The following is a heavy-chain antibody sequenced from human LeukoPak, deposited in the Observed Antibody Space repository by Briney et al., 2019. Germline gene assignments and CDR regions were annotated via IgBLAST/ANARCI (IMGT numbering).Heavy chain of an antibody. D-gene: IGHD3-22*01. CDR1: GGSISSGGYS. CDR2: IYHSGST. V-gene: IGHV4-30-2*01. CDR3: ARGEYYDSSGYPFDY. J-gene: IGHJ4*02. Sequence: PSETLSLTCAVSGGSISSGGYSWSWIRQPPGKGLEWIGYIYHSGSTYYNPSLKSRVTISVDRSKNQFSLKLSSVTAADTAVYYCARGEYYDSSGYPFDYWGQGTLVTVSS.